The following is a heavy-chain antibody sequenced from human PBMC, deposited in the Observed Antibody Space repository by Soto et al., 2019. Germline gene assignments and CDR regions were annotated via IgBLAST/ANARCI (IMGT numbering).Heavy chain of an antibody. CDR3: AKGGSSALIAPSGRDNWFDP. Sequence: QPGGSLRLSCAAYGFAFDDYVMHWVRQPPGRGLEWVSGITWNGGTIRYVDSVKGRFTISRDNAENSLYLQMNSLRPEDTAVYYCAKGGSSALIAPSGRDNWFDPWGQGTQVTVS. V-gene: IGHV3-9*01. D-gene: IGHD6-13*01. CDR1: GFAFDDYV. CDR2: ITWNGGTI. J-gene: IGHJ5*02.